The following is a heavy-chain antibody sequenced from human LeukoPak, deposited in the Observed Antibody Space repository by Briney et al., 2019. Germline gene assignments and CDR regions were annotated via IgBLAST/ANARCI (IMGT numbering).Heavy chain of an antibody. D-gene: IGHD6-19*01. Sequence: PSETLSVTCAVYGGSFSGYYWSWIRQPPGKGLEWIREINHSGSTNYNPSLKSRVTISVDTSKNQFSLKLSSVTAADTAVYYCARSGVSSGWYGGDYWGQGTLVTVSS. CDR3: ARSGVSSGWYGGDY. CDR2: INHSGST. V-gene: IGHV4-34*01. CDR1: GGSFSGYY. J-gene: IGHJ4*02.